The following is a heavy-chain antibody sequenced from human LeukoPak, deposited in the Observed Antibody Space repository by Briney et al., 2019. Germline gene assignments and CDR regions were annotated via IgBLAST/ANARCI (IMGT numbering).Heavy chain of an antibody. CDR2: IQYDGSNK. CDR1: GFTFSSYG. CDR3: AKAADDFDI. V-gene: IGHV3-30*02. Sequence: GGSLRLSCAASGFTFSSYGMHWVRQAPGKGLEWVAFIQYDGSNKYGDSMKGRFTISRDNSKNTLYLQMSSLRSEDTAVYHCAKAADDFDIWGQGTMVTVSS. J-gene: IGHJ3*02.